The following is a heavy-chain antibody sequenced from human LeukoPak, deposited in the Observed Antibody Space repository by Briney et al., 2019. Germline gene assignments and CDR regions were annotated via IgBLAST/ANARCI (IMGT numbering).Heavy chain of an antibody. CDR3: AKDLSGIAAAGDFDY. CDR2: ISGSGGST. V-gene: IGHV3-23*01. Sequence: PGGSLRLSCAASGFTFSSYAMSWVRQAPGEGLEWVSAISGSGGSTYYADSVKGRFTISRDNSKNTLYLQMNSLRAEDTAVYYCAKDLSGIAAAGDFDYWGQGTLVTVSS. D-gene: IGHD6-13*01. J-gene: IGHJ4*02. CDR1: GFTFSSYA.